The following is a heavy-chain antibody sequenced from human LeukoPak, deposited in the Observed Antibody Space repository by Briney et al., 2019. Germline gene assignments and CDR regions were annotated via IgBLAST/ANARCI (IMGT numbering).Heavy chain of an antibody. CDR2: ISGDGTAT. V-gene: IGHV3-74*01. Sequence: AGGSLRLSCAASGFTFSSHWMHWVRQAPGKGLLWVSRISGDGTATIYADSVKGRFTISRDNADNTLYLQMTSLRVEDTAVYYCTRRVSATRWFDPWGQGTLVTVSS. CDR1: GFTFSSHW. D-gene: IGHD5/OR15-5a*01. CDR3: TRRVSATRWFDP. J-gene: IGHJ5*02.